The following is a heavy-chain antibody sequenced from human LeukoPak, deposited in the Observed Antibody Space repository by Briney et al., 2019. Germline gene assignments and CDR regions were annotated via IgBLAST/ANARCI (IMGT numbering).Heavy chain of an antibody. CDR2: ISYDGSNK. CDR3: ARAMDY. Sequence: GGSLRLSSAASGFTFSSYAMHWVRQAPGKGLEWVAVISYDGSNKYYADSVKGRFTISRDNSKNTLYLQMNSLRAEDTAVYYCARAMDYWGQGTLVTVSS. J-gene: IGHJ4*02. V-gene: IGHV3-30*04. CDR1: GFTFSSYA.